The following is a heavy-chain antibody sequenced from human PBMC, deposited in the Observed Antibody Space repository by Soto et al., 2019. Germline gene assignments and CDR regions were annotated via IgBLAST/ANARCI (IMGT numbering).Heavy chain of an antibody. D-gene: IGHD3-3*01. CDR1: GFTFSDYY. CDR3: AGVERGITVFGVVIPPFDY. CDR2: ISSSGTTI. V-gene: IGHV3-11*01. Sequence: QVQLVESGGGLVKPGGSLRLSCAASGFTFSDYYMSWIRQAPGKGLEWVSYISSSGTTIYYADSVKGRFTISRDNAKNALSLQRNSLRAEGTAVDYCAGVERGITVFGVVIPPFDYWGQGTLVTVSS. J-gene: IGHJ4*02.